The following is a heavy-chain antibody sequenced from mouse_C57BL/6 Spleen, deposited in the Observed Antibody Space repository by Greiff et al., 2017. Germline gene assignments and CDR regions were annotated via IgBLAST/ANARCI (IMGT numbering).Heavy chain of an antibody. CDR3: AKEWVTTWFDY. J-gene: IGHJ2*01. CDR1: GFSLTSYG. V-gene: IGHV2-5*01. D-gene: IGHD2-2*01. CDR2: IWRGGST. Sequence: QVQLQQSGPGLVQPSQCLSITCTVSGFSLTSYGVHWVRQSPGTGLEWLGVIWRGGSTDYNATFMSRLSITKDNSKSNLFFKKNSLQADDTAIYYCAKEWVTTWFDYWGQGTTLTVSS.